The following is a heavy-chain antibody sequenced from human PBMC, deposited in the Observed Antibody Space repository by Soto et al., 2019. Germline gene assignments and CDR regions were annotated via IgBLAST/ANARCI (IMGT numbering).Heavy chain of an antibody. Sequence: ASVKLSCPASGSTFPSSGISWVRKAPGQWLEWMGWISAYNGNTNYAQKLQGRVTMTTDTSTSTAYMELRSLRSDDTAVYYCARDRYYDFWSGYYTGMWFDPWGQGTLVTVSS. D-gene: IGHD3-3*01. V-gene: IGHV1-18*01. CDR3: ARDRYYDFWSGYYTGMWFDP. J-gene: IGHJ5*02. CDR1: GSTFPSSG. CDR2: ISAYNGNT.